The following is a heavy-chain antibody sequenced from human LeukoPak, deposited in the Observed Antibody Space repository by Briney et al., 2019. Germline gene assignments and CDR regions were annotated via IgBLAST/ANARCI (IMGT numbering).Heavy chain of an antibody. CDR3: AREYYSGYDLWPHYYYYGMDV. V-gene: IGHV3-66*01. Sequence: PGGSLRLSCVASGFSVSSNYMSWVRQAPGKGLEWVSVIYSGGSTYYADSVKGRFTISRDISKNTLYLQMNSLRAEDTAVYYCAREYYSGYDLWPHYYYYGMDVWGKGTTVTVSS. J-gene: IGHJ6*04. CDR1: GFSVSSNY. CDR2: IYSGGST. D-gene: IGHD5-12*01.